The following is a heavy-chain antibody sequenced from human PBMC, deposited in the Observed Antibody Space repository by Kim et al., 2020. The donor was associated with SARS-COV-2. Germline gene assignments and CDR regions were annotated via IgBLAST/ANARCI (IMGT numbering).Heavy chain of an antibody. CDR2: IWYDGSNK. CDR3: ARDAGVGLPPDDAFDI. Sequence: GGSLRLSCAASGFTFSSYGMHWVRQAPGKGLEWVAVIWYDGSNKYYADSVKGRFTISRDNSKNTLYLQMNSLRAEDTAVYYCARDAGVGLPPDDAFDIWGQGTMVTVSS. D-gene: IGHD1-26*01. V-gene: IGHV3-33*08. CDR1: GFTFSSYG. J-gene: IGHJ3*02.